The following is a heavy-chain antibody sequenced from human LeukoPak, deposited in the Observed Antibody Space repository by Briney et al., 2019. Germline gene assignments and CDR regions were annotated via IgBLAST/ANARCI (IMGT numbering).Heavy chain of an antibody. CDR3: AGDLPTNDWGIAAAEPAFDY. Sequence: GSLRLSCAASGFTFSSYWMHWVRQAPGKGLVWVSRINSDGSSTSYADSVKGRFTISRDNAKNTLYLQMNSLRAEDTAVYYCAGDLPTNDWGIAAAEPAFDYWGQGTLVTVSS. CDR2: INSDGSST. D-gene: IGHD6-13*01. CDR1: GFTFSSYW. J-gene: IGHJ4*02. V-gene: IGHV3-74*01.